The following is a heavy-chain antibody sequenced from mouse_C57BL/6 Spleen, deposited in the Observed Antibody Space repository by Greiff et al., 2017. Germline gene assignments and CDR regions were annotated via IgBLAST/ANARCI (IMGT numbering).Heavy chain of an antibody. V-gene: IGHV1-54*01. CDR1: GYAFTNYL. CDR3: ARSGHYGSSYNYAMDD. CDR2: INPGSGGT. J-gene: IGHJ4*01. D-gene: IGHD1-1*01. Sequence: QVQLQQSGAELVRPGTSVKVSCKASGYAFTNYLIEWVKQRPGQGLEWIGVINPGSGGTNYNEKFKGKATLTADKSSSTAYMQLSSLTSEDSAVYFCARSGHYGSSYNYAMDDWGQGTSVTVSS.